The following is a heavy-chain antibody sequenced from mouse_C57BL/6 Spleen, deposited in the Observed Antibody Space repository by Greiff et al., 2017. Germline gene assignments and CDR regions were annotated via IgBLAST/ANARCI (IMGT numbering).Heavy chain of an antibody. CDR1: GYSFTSGYY. CDR3: ARSYGSSYGFAY. V-gene: IGHV3-6*01. Sequence: EVKLQESGPGLVKPSQSLSLTCSVTGYSFTSGYYWNWIRQFPGNKLEWMGYISYDGSNNYNPSLTNRISITRDTSKNQFFMQLNSVTTEDTATYYWARSYGSSYGFAYRGQGTLVTVAA. CDR2: ISYDGSN. D-gene: IGHD1-1*01. J-gene: IGHJ3*01.